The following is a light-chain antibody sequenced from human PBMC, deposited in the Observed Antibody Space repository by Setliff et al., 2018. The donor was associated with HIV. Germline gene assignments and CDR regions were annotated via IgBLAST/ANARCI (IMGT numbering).Light chain of an antibody. Sequence: DIVMTQSPDSLTVSLGERATIFCKSSQSLLYRTSNKNYLAWYQQKPGQSPELLISGASTRESGVPDRFSGSGSGTDFTFTITSLQAEDVAVYYCQQYYSPPFNVGQGTKVDIK. CDR2: GAS. V-gene: IGKV4-1*01. CDR3: QQYYSPPFN. CDR1: QSLLYRTSNKNY. J-gene: IGKJ1*01.